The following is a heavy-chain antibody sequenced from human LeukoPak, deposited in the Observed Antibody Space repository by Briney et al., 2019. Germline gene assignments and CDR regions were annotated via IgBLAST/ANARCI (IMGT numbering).Heavy chain of an antibody. J-gene: IGHJ4*02. CDR2: ISGSGGST. CDR1: GFTFSSYA. V-gene: IGHV3-23*01. Sequence: PGGSLRLSCAASGFTFSSYAMSWVRQAPGKGLEWVSAISGSGGSTYYADSVKGRFTISRDNSKNTLYLQMNSLRAEDTAVYYCARDRVRRDAGYYFDYWGQGTLVTVSS. CDR3: ARDRVRRDAGYYFDY. D-gene: IGHD3-10*01.